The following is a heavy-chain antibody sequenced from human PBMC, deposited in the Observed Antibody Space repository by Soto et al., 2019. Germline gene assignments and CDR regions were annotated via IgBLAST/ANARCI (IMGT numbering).Heavy chain of an antibody. CDR3: AKXXQVLLXSGLNWFDP. J-gene: IGHJ5*02. CDR1: GFTFSSYA. V-gene: IGHV3-23*01. Sequence: GSLRLSCAASGFTFSSYAMNWVRQAPGKGLEWVSTISGSGATTYYAGSVKGRFTISRDNSKNTLWLQMNSLRAEDTAIYYCAKXXQVLLXSGLNWFDPWGQGTLVTVSS. CDR2: ISGSGATT.